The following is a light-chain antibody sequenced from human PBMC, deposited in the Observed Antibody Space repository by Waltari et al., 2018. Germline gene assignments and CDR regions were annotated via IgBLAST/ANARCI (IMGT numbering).Light chain of an antibody. J-gene: IGLJ2*01. CDR3: GAWDSSLFSVL. CDR2: DTN. V-gene: IGLV1-51*01. CDR1: DSNIGNHY. Sequence: QSVLTQPPSVSAAPRQTVTISCSGSDSNIGNHYVSWYQQFPGTAPKLLIYDTNQRSSGTPDRFSASKSGTSAALAITGLQSGDEAVYYCGAWDSSLFSVLFGGGTRLTVL.